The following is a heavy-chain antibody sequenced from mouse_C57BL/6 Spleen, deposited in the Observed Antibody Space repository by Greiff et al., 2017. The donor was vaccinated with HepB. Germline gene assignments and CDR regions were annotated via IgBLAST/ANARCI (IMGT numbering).Heavy chain of an antibody. CDR2: IHPNSGSN. V-gene: IGHV1-64*01. J-gene: IGHJ2*01. Sequence: VQLQQPGAELVKPGASVTLSCKASGYTFTSYWMHWVNQRPGQGLEWIGMIHPNSGSNNYNEKLTSKATLTVDKSSSTAYMQLSSLTSEDSAVYSCATGYGSSYFDYWGQGTTLTVSS. D-gene: IGHD1-1*01. CDR3: ATGYGSSYFDY. CDR1: GYTFTSYW.